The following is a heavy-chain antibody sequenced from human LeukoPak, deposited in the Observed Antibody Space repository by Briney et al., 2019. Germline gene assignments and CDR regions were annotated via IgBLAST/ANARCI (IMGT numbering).Heavy chain of an antibody. CDR2: ISSGGSTI. CDR3: ARGGYSSSWHIDYFQSYPMDV. CDR1: GFNFNSYE. J-gene: IGHJ6*02. Sequence: GGSLRLSCAASGFNFNSYEVNWVRQAPGKGLEWVSFISSGGSTISYADSVKGRFTTSRDNAKNFLYLQMNNVRAEDTSIYYCARGGYSSSWHIDYFQSYPMDVWGQGTTVTV. D-gene: IGHD6-13*01. V-gene: IGHV3-48*03.